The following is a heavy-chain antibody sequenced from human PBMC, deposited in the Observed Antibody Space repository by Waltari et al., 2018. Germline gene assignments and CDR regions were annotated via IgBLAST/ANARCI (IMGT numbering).Heavy chain of an antibody. V-gene: IGHV3-30*02. CDR3: AKDMGSGRYSFDY. D-gene: IGHD3-10*01. CDR1: GFTFSRNN. J-gene: IGHJ4*02. CDR2: MPYDGSNK. Sequence: QVQLVEAGGGVGQPGRSLRLSCATSGFTFSRNNMHWVRPAPGQGLEWVAFMPYDGSNKYYADSVTARFAISRDNSKNTQYLEMNNLRPDDTAVYYCAKDMGSGRYSFDYWGQGTLVTVSS.